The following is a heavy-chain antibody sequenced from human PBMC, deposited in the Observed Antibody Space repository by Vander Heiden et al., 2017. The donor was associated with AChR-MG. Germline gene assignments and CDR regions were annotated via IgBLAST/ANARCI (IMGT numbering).Heavy chain of an antibody. D-gene: IGHD5-18*01. CDR1: GGSISSSSYY. CDR2: IYYSGGT. CDR3: ARWVEMATALYYFDY. V-gene: IGHV4-39*01. J-gene: IGHJ4*02. Sequence: QLQLQESGPGLVKPSETLSLTCTASGGSISSSSYYWGWIRQPPGEGLEWIGSIYYSGGTYYNPSLKSRVTISVDTSKNQFSLKLSSVTAADTAVYYCARWVEMATALYYFDYWGQGTLVTVSS.